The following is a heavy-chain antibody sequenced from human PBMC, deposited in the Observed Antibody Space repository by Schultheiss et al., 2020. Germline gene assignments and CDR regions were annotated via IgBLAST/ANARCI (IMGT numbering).Heavy chain of an antibody. V-gene: IGHV3-15*01. CDR3: TTLRGSYGDYYYGMDV. CDR1: GFTFSSYS. D-gene: IGHD4-17*01. J-gene: IGHJ6*04. Sequence: GGSLRLSCAASGFTFSSYSMNWVRQAPGKGLEWVGRIKSKTDGGTTDYAAPVKGRFTISRDDSKSIAYLQMNSLKTEDTAVYYCTTLRGSYGDYYYGMDVWGKGTTV. CDR2: IKSKTDGGTT.